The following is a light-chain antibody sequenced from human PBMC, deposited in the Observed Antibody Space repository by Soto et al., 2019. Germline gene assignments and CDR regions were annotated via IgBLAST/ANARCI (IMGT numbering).Light chain of an antibody. CDR3: QQRSNWPPKIT. CDR1: QNIYSN. CDR2: DAS. V-gene: IGKV3-11*01. Sequence: EVVVTQSPATLSVSPGERATLSCRARQNIYSNVAWYQQKPGQAPRLLIYDASNRATGIPARFSGSGSGTDFTLTISSLEPEDFAVYYCQQRSNWPPKITFGQGTRLEIK. J-gene: IGKJ5*01.